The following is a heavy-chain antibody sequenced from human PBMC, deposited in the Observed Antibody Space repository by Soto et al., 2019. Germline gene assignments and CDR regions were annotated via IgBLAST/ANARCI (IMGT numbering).Heavy chain of an antibody. D-gene: IGHD1-26*01. J-gene: IGHJ4*02. CDR1: GGSISSNGYY. CDR3: ARRPKRGSYSWCFDY. V-gene: IGHV4-39*01. CDR2: VSYSGSA. Sequence: QLQLQESGPGLVKPSETLSLTCTVSGGSISSNGYYWGWIRQPPGKGLEWIGSVSYSGSANYNPSLKSRLTMSVDTSNNQFSLKLISVTAADTAVYYCARRPKRGSYSWCFDYWGQGTLVTVSS.